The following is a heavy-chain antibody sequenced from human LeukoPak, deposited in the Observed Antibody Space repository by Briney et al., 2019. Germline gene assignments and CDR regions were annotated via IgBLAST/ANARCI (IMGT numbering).Heavy chain of an antibody. J-gene: IGHJ4*02. CDR3: ARTYSSSWYGHWYFDY. D-gene: IGHD6-13*01. Sequence: ASVKVSCKASGYTFTSYGISWVRQAPGQGLEWMGWISAYNGNTNYAQKLQGRATMTTDTSTSTAYMELRSLRSDDTAVYYCARTYSSSWYGHWYFDYWGQGTLVTVSS. CDR2: ISAYNGNT. CDR1: GYTFTSYG. V-gene: IGHV1-18*01.